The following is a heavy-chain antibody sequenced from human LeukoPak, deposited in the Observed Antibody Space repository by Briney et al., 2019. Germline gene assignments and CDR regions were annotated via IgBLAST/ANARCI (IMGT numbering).Heavy chain of an antibody. J-gene: IGHJ4*02. Sequence: PGGSLRLSCAASGFTFSSYWMSWVRQAPGKGLEWVANIKQDGSEKYYVDSVKGRFTISRDNAKNSLYLQMNSLRAEDTAVYYCAXYYXSXGYYRDYFDYWGQGTLVTVSS. CDR3: AXYYXSXGYYRDYFDY. CDR1: GFTFSSYW. V-gene: IGHV3-7*01. D-gene: IGHD3-22*01. CDR2: IKQDGSEK.